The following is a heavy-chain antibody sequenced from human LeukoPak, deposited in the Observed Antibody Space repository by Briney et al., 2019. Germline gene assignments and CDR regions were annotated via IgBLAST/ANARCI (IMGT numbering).Heavy chain of an antibody. Sequence: GGSLRLSCAVSGFTFSSRLMHWVRQAPGKGLVWVALIKDDGTTNYADSVRGRFTASRDDAKNTVYLQMISLRADDTAVYYCHPLSYVSNWGQGTLVTVSA. CDR2: IKDDGTT. V-gene: IGHV3-74*01. D-gene: IGHD2-21*01. J-gene: IGHJ4*02. CDR1: GFTFSSRL. CDR3: HPLSYVSN.